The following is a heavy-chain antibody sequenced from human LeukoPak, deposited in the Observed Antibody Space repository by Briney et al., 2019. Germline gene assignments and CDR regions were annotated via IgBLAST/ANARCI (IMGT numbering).Heavy chain of an antibody. CDR3: ARTYYDILTGENWFDP. D-gene: IGHD3-9*01. CDR1: GGSFSGYY. Sequence: SETLSLTCAVYGGSFSGYYWSWIRQPPGKGLEWIGYIYTSGTTKYNPSLKSRLTMSVDTSNSQFLLKLSSVTAADTAVYYCARTYYDILTGENWFDPWGQGTLVTVSS. J-gene: IGHJ5*02. V-gene: IGHV4-4*09. CDR2: IYTSGTT.